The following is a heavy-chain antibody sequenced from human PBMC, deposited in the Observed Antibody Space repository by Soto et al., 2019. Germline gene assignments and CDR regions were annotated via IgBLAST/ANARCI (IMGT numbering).Heavy chain of an antibody. J-gene: IGHJ6*03. Sequence: SETLSLTCTVSGCSISSYYWSWIRQPPGKGLEWIGYIYYSGSTNYNPSLKSRVTISVDTSKNQFSLKLSSVTAADTDVYYYARLHASDLEYYYYYYMDVWGKGTPVTVSS. CDR1: GCSISSYY. CDR3: ARLHASDLEYYYYYYMDV. CDR2: IYYSGST. V-gene: IGHV4-59*08.